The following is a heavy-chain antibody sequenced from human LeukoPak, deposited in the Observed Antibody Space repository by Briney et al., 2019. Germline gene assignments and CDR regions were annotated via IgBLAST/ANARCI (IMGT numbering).Heavy chain of an antibody. J-gene: IGHJ5*02. Sequence: SETLSLTCTVSGGSISSYYWSWIRQPPGKGLEWIGYIYYSGSTNYNPSLKSRVTISVDTSKNQFSLKLSSVTAADTAVYYCARHPDYYGSGSSNWFGPWGQGTLVTVSS. V-gene: IGHV4-59*01. D-gene: IGHD3-10*01. CDR2: IYYSGST. CDR1: GGSISSYY. CDR3: ARHPDYYGSGSSNWFGP.